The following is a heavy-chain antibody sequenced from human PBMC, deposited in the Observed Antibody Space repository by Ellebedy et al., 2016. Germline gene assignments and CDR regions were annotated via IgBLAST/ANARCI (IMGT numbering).Heavy chain of an antibody. CDR1: EFTVSNNY. J-gene: IGHJ6*02. D-gene: IGHD4-17*01. CDR3: VRGFAVTTLSSYFYGMDV. CDR2: IHGDGST. Sequence: GESLKISCAASEFTVSNNYMNWVRQAPGKGLEWVSVIHGDGSTYYADSVKGRFTISRDKSKNTLYLQMNSLTAEDTAVYFCVRGFAVTTLSSYFYGMDVWGQGTTVTVSS. V-gene: IGHV3-53*01.